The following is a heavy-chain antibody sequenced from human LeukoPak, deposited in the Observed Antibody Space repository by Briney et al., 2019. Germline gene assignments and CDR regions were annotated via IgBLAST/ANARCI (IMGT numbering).Heavy chain of an antibody. CDR3: ARSRGLLNSLAY. D-gene: IGHD4-17*01. CDR1: EFTFSAST. Sequence: GGSLRLSCAASEFTFSASTMHWVRQAPGKGLEYLSSISGDGGTTYYIDSVRGRFIISRDNSQNTLYLQMDSLRIEDMAVYYCARSRGLLNSLAYWRQGTLVTISS. V-gene: IGHV3-64*02. J-gene: IGHJ4*02. CDR2: ISGDGGTT.